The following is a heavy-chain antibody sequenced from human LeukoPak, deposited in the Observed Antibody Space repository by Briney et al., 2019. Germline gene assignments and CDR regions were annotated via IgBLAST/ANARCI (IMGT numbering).Heavy chain of an antibody. V-gene: IGHV3-48*01. CDR3: VRDLAYAFDT. CDR2: IRSSSS. CDR1: GFAFSTFS. Sequence: GGSLRLSCSASGFAFSTFSFNWVRQAPGKGLEWLSYIRSSSSVADSGKGRVTISRDDAKHSLHLHMNSLRAEDTAVYYWVRDLAYAFDTWGQGTLVTVSS. J-gene: IGHJ3*02.